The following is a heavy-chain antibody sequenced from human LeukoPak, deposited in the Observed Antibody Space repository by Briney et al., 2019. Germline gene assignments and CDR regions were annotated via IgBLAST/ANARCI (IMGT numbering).Heavy chain of an antibody. CDR3: ARRYCSNISCQLGFDY. CDR1: GYTFISYY. CDR2: INPSGDGT. D-gene: IGHD2-2*01. Sequence: ASVKVSCKASGYTFISYYIHWVRQAPRQGLEWMAIINPSGDGTIYAQKFQGRVTMTTDTSTSTVYMELSSLKSEDTAVYYCARRYCSNISCQLGFDYWSQGTLVTVSP. V-gene: IGHV1-46*01. J-gene: IGHJ4*02.